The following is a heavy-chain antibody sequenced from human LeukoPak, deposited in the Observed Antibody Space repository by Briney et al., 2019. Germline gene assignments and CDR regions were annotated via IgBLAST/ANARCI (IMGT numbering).Heavy chain of an antibody. CDR1: GFTFSSYG. CDR2: TWYDGSNK. D-gene: IGHD6-13*01. V-gene: IGHV3-33*06. CDR3: AKDSGWFRFVY. Sequence: PGGSLRLSCAASGFTFSSYGMHWVRQAPGKGLEWVAVTWYDGSNKYYADSVKGRFTISRDNSKNTLYLQMNSLRVEDTAVYYCAKDSGWFRFVYWGQGTLVTVSS. J-gene: IGHJ4*02.